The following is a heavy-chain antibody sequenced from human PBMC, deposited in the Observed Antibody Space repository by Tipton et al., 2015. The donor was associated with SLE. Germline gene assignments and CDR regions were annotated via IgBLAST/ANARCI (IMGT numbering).Heavy chain of an antibody. CDR3: ARERIAAAGPTAGYGMDV. Sequence: LRLSCTVSGDPISSSSYYWGWIRQPPGKGLEWIGYIYTSGSTNYNPSLKSRVTISVDTSKNQFSLKLSSVTAADTAVYYCARERIAAAGPTAGYGMDVWGQGTTVTVSS. CDR2: IYTSGST. CDR1: GDPISSSSYY. D-gene: IGHD6-13*01. J-gene: IGHJ6*02. V-gene: IGHV4-61*09.